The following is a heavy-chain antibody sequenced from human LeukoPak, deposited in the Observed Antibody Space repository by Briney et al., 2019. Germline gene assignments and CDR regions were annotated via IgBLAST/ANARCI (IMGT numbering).Heavy chain of an antibody. V-gene: IGHV3-23*01. CDR3: AKEANWNFYMDV. Sequence: GGSLRLSCTASGFTFSNYAMSWVRQAPGKGLEWVSAISGTGDSTYYADSVKGRFTISRDNSKNTLYLQMSSLRGEDTAVYYCAKEANWNFYMDVWGKGTTVTVSS. D-gene: IGHD1-1*01. CDR2: ISGTGDST. CDR1: GFTFSNYA. J-gene: IGHJ6*03.